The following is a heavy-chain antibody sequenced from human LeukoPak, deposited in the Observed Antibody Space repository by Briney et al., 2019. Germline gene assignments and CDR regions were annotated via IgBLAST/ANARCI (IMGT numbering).Heavy chain of an antibody. CDR3: ASASSAGTTQYYYYGMDV. CDR1: GYTFTGYY. D-gene: IGHD1-1*01. CDR2: INPNSGGT. Sequence: GASVTVSCKASGYTFTGYYMHWVRQAPGQGLEWMGWINPNSGGTNYAQKFQGRVTMTRDTSISTAYMELSRLRSDDTAVYYCASASSAGTTQYYYYGMDVWGQGTTVTVSS. V-gene: IGHV1-2*02. J-gene: IGHJ6*02.